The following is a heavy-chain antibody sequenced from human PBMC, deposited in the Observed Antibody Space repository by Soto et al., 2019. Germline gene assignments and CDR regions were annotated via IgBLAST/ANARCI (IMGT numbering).Heavy chain of an antibody. Sequence: GGSLRLSCAASGFTFSSYWMHWVRQAPGKGLVWVSRINSDGSSTTYADSVKGRFTISRDNAKKTLYLQMNSLRAEDTAVYYCAREGRGITIFVDVWGQGTTVTVSS. CDR2: INSDGSST. J-gene: IGHJ6*02. D-gene: IGHD3-3*01. V-gene: IGHV3-74*01. CDR1: GFTFSSYW. CDR3: AREGRGITIFVDV.